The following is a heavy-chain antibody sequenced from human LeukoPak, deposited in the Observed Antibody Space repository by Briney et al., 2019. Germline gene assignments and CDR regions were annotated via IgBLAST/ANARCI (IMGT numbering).Heavy chain of an antibody. J-gene: IGHJ4*02. D-gene: IGHD6-13*01. CDR2: ISDSGGST. Sequence: GGSLRFSGAASGFTFSSYAISWVRKAPGKGLAWVSAISDSGGSTQYADSVKGRFIISRDNSKNTLYLQMNSLRVEDTAVYYCAKGSSNWRDYYYFDYWGQGTLVTVSS. CDR3: AKGSSNWRDYYYFDY. V-gene: IGHV3-23*01. CDR1: GFTFSSYA.